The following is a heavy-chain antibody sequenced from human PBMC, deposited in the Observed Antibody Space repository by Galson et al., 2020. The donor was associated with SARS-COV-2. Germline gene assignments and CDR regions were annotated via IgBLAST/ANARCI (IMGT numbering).Heavy chain of an antibody. V-gene: IGHV3-7*01. CDR1: GFTFSSFW. CDR2: IKEDGSEK. D-gene: IGHD3-10*01. CDR3: AREDRPGGGAVVD. J-gene: IGHJ4*02. Sequence: GESLKISCAASGFTFSSFWMNWVRQAPGKGLEWVADIKEDGSEKYYVDSVKGRFTISRDNAKNSLYLQMNSLRAEDTAVYYCAREDRPGGGAVVDWGQGTLVTVSS.